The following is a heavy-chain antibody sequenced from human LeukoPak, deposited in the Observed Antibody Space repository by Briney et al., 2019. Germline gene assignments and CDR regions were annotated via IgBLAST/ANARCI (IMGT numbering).Heavy chain of an antibody. J-gene: IGHJ4*02. D-gene: IGHD2-15*01. CDR2: IYGDGST. CDR3: ARGILRRYFDY. V-gene: IGHV3-53*01. CDR1: GFTVSSNY. Sequence: GGSLRLSCAASGFTVSSNYMNWVRQAPGKGLEWVSIIYGDGSTYYADSVKGRFTISRDNAKNSLYLQMNSLRAEDTAVYYCARGILRRYFDYWGQGTLVTVSS.